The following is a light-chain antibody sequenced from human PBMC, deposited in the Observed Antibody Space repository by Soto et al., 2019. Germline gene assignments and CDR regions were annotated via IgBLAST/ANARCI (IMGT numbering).Light chain of an antibody. CDR3: PQYNNWPRT. CDR1: QSVSSN. CDR2: GAS. Sequence: EIVMTQSPATLSVSQGERATLYCRASQSVSSNLAWYQQKPGQAPRLLIYGASTRATGIPARFSGSGSGTEFTLTISSLQSEDFAVYYCPQYNNWPRTFGQGTKVDIK. V-gene: IGKV3-15*01. J-gene: IGKJ1*01.